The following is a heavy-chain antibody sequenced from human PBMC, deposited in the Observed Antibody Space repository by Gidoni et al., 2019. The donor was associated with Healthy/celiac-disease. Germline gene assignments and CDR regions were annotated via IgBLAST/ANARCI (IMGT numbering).Heavy chain of an antibody. CDR1: GFSLSTSGAG. CDR3: AHSYYDYVWGSYRPNWFDP. V-gene: IGHV2-5*01. D-gene: IGHD3-16*02. J-gene: IGHJ5*02. Sequence: QITLKESGPTLVKPTQTLTLTCTFSGFSLSTSGAGVGWIRQPPGKALEWLALIYWNDDKRYSPSLQSRLTITKDTSKNQVVLTMTNMDPVDTATYYCAHSYYDYVWGSYRPNWFDPWGQGTLVTVSS. CDR2: IYWNDDK.